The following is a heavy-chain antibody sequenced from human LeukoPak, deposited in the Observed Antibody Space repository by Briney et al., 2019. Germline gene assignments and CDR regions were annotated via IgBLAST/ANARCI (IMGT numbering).Heavy chain of an antibody. V-gene: IGHV1-46*01. CDR1: GYTFTSYY. Sequence: ASVKVSCKASGYTFTSYYMHWVRQAPGQGLEWMGIINPSGGSTSYAQKFQGRVTMTRDMSTSTVYMELSSLRSEDTAVYYCARDVGEEATRYYSDYWGQGTLVTVSS. J-gene: IGHJ4*02. D-gene: IGHD3-16*01. CDR3: ARDVGEEATRYYSDY. CDR2: INPSGGST.